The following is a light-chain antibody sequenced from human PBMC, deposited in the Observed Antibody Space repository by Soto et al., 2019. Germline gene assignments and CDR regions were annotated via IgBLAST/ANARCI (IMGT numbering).Light chain of an antibody. J-gene: IGKJ1*01. V-gene: IGKV1-39*01. CDR3: QQTYTTPRT. CDR2: ATS. CDR1: QTVSTY. Sequence: DTQMTQSPSSLSASVGDRISITCRASQTVSTYLNWYQQKPGKAPTLLISATSTLQRGVPSRFSCSGSGTEFTLTITSLQAEDFATYYCQQTYTTPRTFGQGTKVAIK.